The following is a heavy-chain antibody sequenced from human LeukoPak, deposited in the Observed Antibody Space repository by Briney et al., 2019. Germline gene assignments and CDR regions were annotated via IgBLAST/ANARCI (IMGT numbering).Heavy chain of an antibody. CDR1: GFTFSDYY. V-gene: IGHV3-30*02. J-gene: IGHJ3*02. CDR2: IRYDGSNK. D-gene: IGHD5-24*01. CDR3: AKHGMATIRGDAFDI. Sequence: GGSLRLSCAASGFTFSDYYMSWIRQAPGKGLEWVAFIRYDGSNKYYADSVKGRFTISRDNSKNTLYLQMNSLRAEDTAVYYCAKHGMATIRGDAFDIWGQGTMVTVSS.